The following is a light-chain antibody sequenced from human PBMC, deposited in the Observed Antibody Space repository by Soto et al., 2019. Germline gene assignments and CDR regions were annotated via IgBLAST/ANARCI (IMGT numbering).Light chain of an antibody. V-gene: IGKV1-27*01. Sequence: DIQMTQSPSSLSASVGDRVTITCRAIQGINNYLAWYQHKPWKVPKLLIDAASTLQSGVPSRFSGSGSGTDFTLTISSLQPEDVATYYCQKYNSAPWTFGKETKGXSN. CDR2: AAS. CDR1: QGINNY. CDR3: QKYNSAPWT. J-gene: IGKJ1*01.